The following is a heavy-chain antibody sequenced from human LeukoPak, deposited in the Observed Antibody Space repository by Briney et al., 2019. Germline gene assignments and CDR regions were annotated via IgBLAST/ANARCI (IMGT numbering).Heavy chain of an antibody. V-gene: IGHV3-23*01. Sequence: GGSLRLSCAASGFTFSSNAMSWVRQAPGKGLEWVSAISGSGGSTYYADSVKGRFTISRDNSKNTLYLQMNSLRAEDTAVYYCAKDPYSSSWIRYYFDYWGQGTLVTVSS. J-gene: IGHJ4*02. CDR2: ISGSGGST. CDR3: AKDPYSSSWIRYYFDY. CDR1: GFTFSSNA. D-gene: IGHD6-13*01.